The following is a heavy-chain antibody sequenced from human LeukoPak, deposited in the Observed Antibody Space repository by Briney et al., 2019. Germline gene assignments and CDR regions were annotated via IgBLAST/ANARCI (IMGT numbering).Heavy chain of an antibody. CDR3: AASYCGGDCYSYYFDY. CDR1: GGSISSYY. D-gene: IGHD2-21*02. J-gene: IGHJ4*02. Sequence: SETLSLTCTVSGGSISSYYWSWIRQPAGKGLEWIGRIYTSGGTNYNPSLKSRVTISVDKSKNQFSLKLSSVTAADTAVYYCAASYCGGDCYSYYFDYWGQGTLVTVSS. V-gene: IGHV4-4*07. CDR2: IYTSGGT.